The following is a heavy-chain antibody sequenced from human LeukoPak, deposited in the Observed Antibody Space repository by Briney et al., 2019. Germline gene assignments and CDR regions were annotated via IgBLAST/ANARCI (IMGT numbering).Heavy chain of an antibody. V-gene: IGHV4-34*01. Sequence: PSETLSLTYAVYDGYFSGYYWNWIRQPPGKGLEWIGEINHSGSTNYNPSLKSRVTISVDTSKNQFSLKLSSVTAADTAVYYCARVVRRGYRVNNWFDPWGQGTLVTVSS. CDR2: INHSGST. J-gene: IGHJ5*02. CDR1: DGYFSGYY. CDR3: ARVVRRGYRVNNWFDP. D-gene: IGHD5-18*01.